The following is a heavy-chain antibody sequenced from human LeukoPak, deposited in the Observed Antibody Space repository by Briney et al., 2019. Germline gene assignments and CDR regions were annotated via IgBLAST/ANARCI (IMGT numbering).Heavy chain of an antibody. V-gene: IGHV3-7*04. D-gene: IGHD3-16*01. CDR1: GFTFSGYW. J-gene: IGHJ1*01. Sequence: PGGSLRLSCAASGFTFSGYWMTWVRQAPGQGLAWVAHINHGGSEQHFVGSVQGRFTSSRDNAKSSLYLQMDSLRAEDTAVYYCAGGALDYWGQGTPVTVSS. CDR2: INHGGSEQ. CDR3: AGGALDY.